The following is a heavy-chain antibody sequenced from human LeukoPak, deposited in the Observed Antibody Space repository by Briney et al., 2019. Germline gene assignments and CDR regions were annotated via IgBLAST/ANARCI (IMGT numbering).Heavy chain of an antibody. V-gene: IGHV1-2*02. CDR2: INPNSGGT. CDR3: ARVGDYYDSSGYFDY. Sequence: GASVKVSCKASGYTFTGYYIHWVRQAPGQGLEWMGWINPNSGGTKYAQKFQGRVTMTRDTSISTAYMELSSLRSEDTAVYYCARVGDYYDSSGYFDYWGQGTLVTVSS. D-gene: IGHD3-22*01. J-gene: IGHJ4*02. CDR1: GYTFTGYY.